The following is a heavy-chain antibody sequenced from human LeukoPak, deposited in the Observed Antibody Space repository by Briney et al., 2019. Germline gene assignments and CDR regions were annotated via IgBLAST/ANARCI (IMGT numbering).Heavy chain of an antibody. V-gene: IGHV4-61*01. CDR3: ARDLGYCSGGSCSYFDY. Sequence: SETLSLTCTVSGGSVSNGSYYWSWIRRPPGKGLEWIGYIYYSGSTNYNPSLKSRVTISVDTSKNQFSLKLGSVTAADTAVYYCARDLGYCSGGSCSYFDYWGQGTLVTVSS. CDR1: GGSVSNGSYY. CDR2: IYYSGST. D-gene: IGHD2-15*01. J-gene: IGHJ4*02.